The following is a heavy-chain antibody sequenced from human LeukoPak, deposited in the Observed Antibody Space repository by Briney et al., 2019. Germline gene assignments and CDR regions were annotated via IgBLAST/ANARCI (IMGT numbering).Heavy chain of an antibody. Sequence: GGSLRLSCAASGFTVSDYHIHLARQAAGKGLEWLALVSKDGGNNYFADSVKGRFTASRDNSRNTVYLQMNILRPEDTAVYSCARDMMWLVEIWGQRTLVTVSS. V-gene: IGHV3-30*04. J-gene: IGHJ4*02. CDR3: ARDMMWLVEI. D-gene: IGHD6-19*01. CDR2: VSKDGGNN. CDR1: GFTVSDYH.